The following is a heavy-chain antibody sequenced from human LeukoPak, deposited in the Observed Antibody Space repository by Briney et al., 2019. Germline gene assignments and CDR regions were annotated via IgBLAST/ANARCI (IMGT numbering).Heavy chain of an antibody. CDR3: ARALLWLGELFDYGMDV. Sequence: GGSLRLSCAASGFTVSSNYMSWVRQAPGKGLEWVSVIYSGGSTYYADSVKGRFTISRDNSKNTLYLQMNSLRAEDTAVYYCARALLWLGELFDYGMDVWGKGTTVTVSS. D-gene: IGHD3-10*01. J-gene: IGHJ6*04. CDR1: GFTVSSNY. V-gene: IGHV3-53*01. CDR2: IYSGGST.